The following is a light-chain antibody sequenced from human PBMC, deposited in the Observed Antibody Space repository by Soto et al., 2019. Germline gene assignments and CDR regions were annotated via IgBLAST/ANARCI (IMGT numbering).Light chain of an antibody. Sequence: DIQMTQSPSSLSASLGDRVTITCRASQSISSFLNWYQQKSGKAPKLLIYNGSTLQSGVPSRFSGSGSGTEYTLTISSPHPEDFAVYYCQQSYSMPWTLGQGTNV. J-gene: IGKJ1*01. CDR1: QSISSF. CDR2: NGS. CDR3: QQSYSMPWT. V-gene: IGKV1-39*01.